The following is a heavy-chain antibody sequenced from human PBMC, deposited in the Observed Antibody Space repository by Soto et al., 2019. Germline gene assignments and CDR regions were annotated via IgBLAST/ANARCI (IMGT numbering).Heavy chain of an antibody. D-gene: IGHD6-6*01. CDR2: ISAYNGNT. Sequence: ASVKVSCKASGYTFTSYGISWVRQAPGQGLEWMGWISAYNGNTNYAQKLQGRVTMTTDTSTSTAYMELRSLRSDDTAVYYCARGIAARHDYYYGMDVWGQGTKVTVSS. CDR1: GYTFTSYG. V-gene: IGHV1-18*01. J-gene: IGHJ6*02. CDR3: ARGIAARHDYYYGMDV.